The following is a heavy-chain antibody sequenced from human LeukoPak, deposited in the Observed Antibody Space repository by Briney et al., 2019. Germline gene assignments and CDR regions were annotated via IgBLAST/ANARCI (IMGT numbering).Heavy chain of an antibody. Sequence: GESLKISCESSGYTLTNYWIGWMRQMPGRGLEWMGSMFLGDSDIRYSPSFQGQVTISADRSITTVYLKWSSLKASDTAMYYCARSGKYSQSYFDFWGQGTPVTVSS. CDR2: MFLGDSDI. D-gene: IGHD4-11*01. V-gene: IGHV5-51*01. CDR3: ARSGKYSQSYFDF. J-gene: IGHJ4*02. CDR1: GYTLTNYW.